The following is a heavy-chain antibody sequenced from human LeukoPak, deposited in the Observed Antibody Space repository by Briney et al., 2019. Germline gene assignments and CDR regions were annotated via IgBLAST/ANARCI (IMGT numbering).Heavy chain of an antibody. V-gene: IGHV3-23*01. CDR1: GFTFSSYA. CDR2: ISGSGGST. Sequence: GGSLRLSRAASGFTFSSYAMSWVRQAPGKGLEWVSAISGSGGSTYYADSVKGRFTISRDNSKNTLYLQMNSLRAEDTAVYYCAKGRNIVVVPAALNYWGQGTLVTVSS. J-gene: IGHJ4*02. CDR3: AKGRNIVVVPAALNY. D-gene: IGHD2-2*01.